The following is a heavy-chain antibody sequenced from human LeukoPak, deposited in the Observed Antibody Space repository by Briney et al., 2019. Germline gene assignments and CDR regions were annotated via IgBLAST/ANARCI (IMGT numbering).Heavy chain of an antibody. Sequence: GGSLRLSCAASGFIFSSYSMNWVRLAPGRGLEWISYIGLASGVTSYADSVKGRFAISSDTARNSLYLHMHSLRAEDTAVYYCTRDHNWAFDYWGQGALVTVSS. J-gene: IGHJ4*02. V-gene: IGHV3-48*04. D-gene: IGHD1-20*01. CDR2: IGLASGVT. CDR3: TRDHNWAFDY. CDR1: GFIFSSYS.